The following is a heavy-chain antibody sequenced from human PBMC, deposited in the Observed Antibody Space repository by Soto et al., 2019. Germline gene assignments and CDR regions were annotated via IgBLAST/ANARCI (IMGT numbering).Heavy chain of an antibody. CDR1: GYSFTSYW. Sequence: GESLKISCKGSGYSFTSYWIGWVRQMPGKGLGWMGIIYPGDSDTRYSPSFQGQVTISADKSISTAYLQWSSLKASDTAMYYCSRRTHYGSGTYYHYYGMDVWGQGTTVTVSS. CDR3: SRRTHYGSGTYYHYYGMDV. J-gene: IGHJ6*02. D-gene: IGHD3-10*01. CDR2: IYPGDSDT. V-gene: IGHV5-51*01.